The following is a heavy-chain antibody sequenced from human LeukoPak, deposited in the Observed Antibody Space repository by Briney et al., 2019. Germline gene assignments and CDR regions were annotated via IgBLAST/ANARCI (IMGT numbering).Heavy chain of an antibody. Sequence: GRSLRLSCAAPGFTFSSYAMHWIRQAPGKGLEWVAVISYDGSNKYYADSVKGRFTISRDNSKNTLYLQMNSLRAEDTAVYYCARGGDIVVVPAAIVLDYWGQGTLVTVSS. J-gene: IGHJ4*02. CDR2: ISYDGSNK. CDR1: GFTFSSYA. CDR3: ARGGDIVVVPAAIVLDY. V-gene: IGHV3-30*04. D-gene: IGHD2-2*01.